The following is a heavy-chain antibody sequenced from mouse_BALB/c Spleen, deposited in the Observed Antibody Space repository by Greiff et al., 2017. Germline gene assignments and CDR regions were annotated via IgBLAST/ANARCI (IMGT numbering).Heavy chain of an antibody. Sequence: EVQRVESGGGLVQPGGSRKLSCAASGFTFSSFGMHWVRQAPEKGLEWVAYISSGSSTIYYADTVKGRFTISRDNPKNTLFLQMTSLRSEDTAMYYCARSRSYGSRTGYFDVWGAGTTVTVSS. CDR1: GFTFSSFG. D-gene: IGHD1-1*01. V-gene: IGHV5-17*02. J-gene: IGHJ1*01. CDR3: ARSRSYGSRTGYFDV. CDR2: ISSGSSTI.